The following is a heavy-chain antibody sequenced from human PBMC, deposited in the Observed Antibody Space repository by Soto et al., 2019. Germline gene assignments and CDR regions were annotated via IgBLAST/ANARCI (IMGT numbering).Heavy chain of an antibody. CDR1: GFTFSSYG. V-gene: IGHV3-33*01. CDR3: ARDLEAGSYSCWFDP. D-gene: IGHD1-26*01. CDR2: IWYDGSNK. Sequence: QVQLVESGGGVVQPGRSLRLSCAASGFTFSSYGMHWVRQAPGKGLEWVAVIWYDGSNKYYADSVKGRFTISRDNSKNTLYLQMNSLRAEDTAVYYCARDLEAGSYSCWFDPWGQGTLVIVSS. J-gene: IGHJ5*02.